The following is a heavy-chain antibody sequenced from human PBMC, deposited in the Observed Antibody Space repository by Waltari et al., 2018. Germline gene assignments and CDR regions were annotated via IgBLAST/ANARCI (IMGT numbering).Heavy chain of an antibody. Sequence: QVQMQESGPGLVKPSETLSLTCDVSGYSISGYFWGWIRQPPGKGLEWIGSIFHSGKTYYNPSLKSRVTLSVDTSKNQISLKLSSVTAADTAVYYCARSSGYYSFSYWGQGTLVTVSS. D-gene: IGHD3-22*01. J-gene: IGHJ4*02. CDR3: ARSSGYYSFSY. V-gene: IGHV4-38-2*01. CDR2: IFHSGKT. CDR1: GYSISGYF.